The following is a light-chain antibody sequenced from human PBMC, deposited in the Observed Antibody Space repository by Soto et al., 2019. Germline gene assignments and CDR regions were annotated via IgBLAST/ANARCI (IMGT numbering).Light chain of an antibody. CDR3: QQRSSWIT. CDR2: DAS. Sequence: EIVLTQSPATLSLWPGETAILSCRASQSVNSHLSWYQQKPGQAPRLLIYDASMRAPGIPARFSGSGSATEFTLTISSLEPEDFAHYYCQQRSSWITFGQGTRLEIE. CDR1: QSVNSH. J-gene: IGKJ5*01. V-gene: IGKV3-11*01.